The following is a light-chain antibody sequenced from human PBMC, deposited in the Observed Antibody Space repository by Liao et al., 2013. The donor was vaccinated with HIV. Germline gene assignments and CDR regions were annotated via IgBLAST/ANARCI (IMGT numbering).Light chain of an antibody. CDR2: YDS. CDR3: QTWDSNSWV. CDR1: NIGSKS. Sequence: SYVLTQPPSVSVAPGKTARITCGGNNIGSKSVHWYQHKPGQAPVVVISYDSNRPSGIPERFSGSGSKSGNKAILTISGTQALDEADYYCQTWDSNSWVFGGGTKLTVL. V-gene: IGLV3-21*01. J-gene: IGLJ3*02.